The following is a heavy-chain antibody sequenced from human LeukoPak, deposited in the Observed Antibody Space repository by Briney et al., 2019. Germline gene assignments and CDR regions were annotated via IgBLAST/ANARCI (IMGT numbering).Heavy chain of an antibody. J-gene: IGHJ4*02. V-gene: IGHV4-59*08. CDR2: IYYRGST. D-gene: IGHD5-12*01. CDR1: GGSISNYY. Sequence: SETLSLTCTVSGGSISNYYWSWIRQPPGKGLEWIGDIYYRGSTNYNPSLKSRVTISVDTSKNQFSLKLSSVTAADTAVYYCARVHSGYDFGNRKYYYFDYWGQGTLVTVSS. CDR3: ARVHSGYDFGNRKYYYFDY.